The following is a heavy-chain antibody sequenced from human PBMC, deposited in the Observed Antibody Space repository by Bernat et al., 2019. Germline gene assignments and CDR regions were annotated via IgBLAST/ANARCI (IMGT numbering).Heavy chain of an antibody. CDR1: GLTFSSYA. Sequence: QVQLVESGGGVVQPGRSRRLSCAASGLTFSSYAMHWVRQAPGKGLEWVGVISNAGSNKYYTDSGKGQFTISRDNSKNTLYLQMNSLRPEDTAVYYCARESDVVVAAEFAFDIWGQGTMVTVSS. D-gene: IGHD2-15*01. V-gene: IGHV3-30-3*01. J-gene: IGHJ3*02. CDR2: ISNAGSNK. CDR3: ARESDVVVAAEFAFDI.